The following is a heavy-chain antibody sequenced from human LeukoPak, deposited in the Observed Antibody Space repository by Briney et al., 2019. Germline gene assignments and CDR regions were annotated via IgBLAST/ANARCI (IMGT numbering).Heavy chain of an antibody. J-gene: IGHJ4*02. CDR2: INAGNGNT. D-gene: IGHD2-15*01. CDR3: ARDVPYCSGGSCYSPTYAFDY. Sequence: GASVKVSCMASGYTFTSYAMHWVRQAPGQRLEWMGWINAGNGNTKYSQKFQGRVTITRDTSASTAYMELSSLRSEDTAVYYCARDVPYCSGGSCYSPTYAFDYWGQGTLVTVSS. CDR1: GYTFTSYA. V-gene: IGHV1-3*01.